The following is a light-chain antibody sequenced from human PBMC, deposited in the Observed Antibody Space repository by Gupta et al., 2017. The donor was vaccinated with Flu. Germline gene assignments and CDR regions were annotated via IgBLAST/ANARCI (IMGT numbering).Light chain of an antibody. V-gene: IGKV3-20*01. CDR3: QRYGTSPLT. CDR1: QTISSNF. J-gene: IGKJ4*01. Sequence: EVVLTQSPGTLSLTTGGRATFSCRASQTISSNFLAWYQQKPGQAPSLLIYGASSRAAGIPDRFSGSGSGTEFTLTISSLEPDDFAVYYCQRYGTSPLTFGGGTKVEI. CDR2: GAS.